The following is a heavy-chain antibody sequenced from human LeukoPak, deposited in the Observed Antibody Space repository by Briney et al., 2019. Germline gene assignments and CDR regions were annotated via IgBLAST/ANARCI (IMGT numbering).Heavy chain of an antibody. CDR2: IYYSGST. Sequence: SETLSLTCTVSGGSISSGGYYWSWIRQHPGKGLEWIGYIYYSGSTYYNPSLKSRVTISVDTSKNQFSLKLSSVTAADTAVYYCARAPLRYQLLFDYWGQGTLVTVSS. V-gene: IGHV4-31*03. D-gene: IGHD2-2*01. J-gene: IGHJ4*02. CDR1: GGSISSGGYY. CDR3: ARAPLRYQLLFDY.